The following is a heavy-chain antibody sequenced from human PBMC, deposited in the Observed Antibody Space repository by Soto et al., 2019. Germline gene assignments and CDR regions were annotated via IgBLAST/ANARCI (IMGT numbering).Heavy chain of an antibody. CDR1: GLTFSNAW. CDR2: IKSKSDGATT. D-gene: IGHD3-10*01. Sequence: GGSLRLSCAASGLTFSNAWMSWVRQAPGKGLEWVGRIKSKSDGATTDYAAPVKGRFTISRDDSKNTLYLQMNSLKTEDTAVYYCTTGFPYSTSGSYLGYYFDYWGQGTLVTVSS. J-gene: IGHJ4*02. CDR3: TTGFPYSTSGSYLGYYFDY. V-gene: IGHV3-15*01.